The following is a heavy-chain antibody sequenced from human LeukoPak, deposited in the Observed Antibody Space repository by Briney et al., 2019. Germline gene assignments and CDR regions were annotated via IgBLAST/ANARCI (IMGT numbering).Heavy chain of an antibody. Sequence: PGGSLRLSCAATGFSFSSYWMHWVRQAPGKGLVWVSRINSDGSSTSYADSVKGRFTISRDNAKNTLYLQMNSLRAEDTAVYYCARDPVATVTTAFDPRGQGTLVTVSS. D-gene: IGHD4-17*01. CDR2: INSDGSST. CDR1: GFSFSSYW. J-gene: IGHJ5*02. CDR3: ARDPVATVTTAFDP. V-gene: IGHV3-74*01.